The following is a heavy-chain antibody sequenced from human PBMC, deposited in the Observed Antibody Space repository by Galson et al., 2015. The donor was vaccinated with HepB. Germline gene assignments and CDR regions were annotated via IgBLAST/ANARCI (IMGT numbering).Heavy chain of an antibody. CDR1: GFTFSNYD. Sequence: SLRLSCAASGFTFSNYDMSWVRQAPGKGLEWVSSISGSDGSTHYADSVKGRFTISRDNSKNTLYLQMNSLRAEDTAVYYCAKVAVAGRGRTDFWGQGTLVTVSS. CDR3: AKVAVAGRGRTDF. CDR2: ISGSDGST. J-gene: IGHJ4*02. V-gene: IGHV3-23*01. D-gene: IGHD6-19*01.